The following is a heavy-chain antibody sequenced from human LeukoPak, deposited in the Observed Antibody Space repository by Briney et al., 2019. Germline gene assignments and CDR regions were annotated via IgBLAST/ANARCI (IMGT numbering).Heavy chain of an antibody. D-gene: IGHD6-19*01. V-gene: IGHV3-7*01. Sequence: PGGSLRLSCTVSGFTFSTYWMSWVRQAPGKGLEWVANIKQDGSEKYYVGSVKGRFTISRDNARNSLYLQMHSLTADDTAVYYCAGPAGTYDYSYGMDVWGQGTTVTVSS. J-gene: IGHJ6*02. CDR3: AGPAGTYDYSYGMDV. CDR2: IKQDGSEK. CDR1: GFTFSTYW.